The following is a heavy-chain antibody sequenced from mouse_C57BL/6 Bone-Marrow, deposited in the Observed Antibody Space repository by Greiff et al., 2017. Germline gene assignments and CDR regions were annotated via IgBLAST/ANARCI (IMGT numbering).Heavy chain of an antibody. CDR1: GYTFTSYW. D-gene: IGHD2-5*01. Sequence: QVHVKQPGAELVRPGTSVKLSCKASGYTFTSYWMHWVKQRPGQGLEWIGVIDPSDSYTNYNQKFKGKATLTVDTSSSTAYMQLSSLTSEDSAVYYCARGYYSNPFAYWGQGTLVTVSA. J-gene: IGHJ3*01. V-gene: IGHV1-59*01. CDR3: ARGYYSNPFAY. CDR2: IDPSDSYT.